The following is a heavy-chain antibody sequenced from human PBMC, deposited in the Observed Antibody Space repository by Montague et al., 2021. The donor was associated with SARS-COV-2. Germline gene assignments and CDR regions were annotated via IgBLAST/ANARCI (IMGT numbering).Heavy chain of an antibody. V-gene: IGHV4-30-2*06. CDR3: ATGARMYGMDS. Sequence: TLSLTCVVSGGSVSSGDYSWSWIRQSPGKGLEWIGYIYQSGSAYYNPFLKSRVTISIATSNNQFSLNLRSVTAADTGLYYCATGARMYGMDSWGQGTTVTVSS. J-gene: IGHJ6*02. D-gene: IGHD3-10*01. CDR1: GGSVSSGDYS. CDR2: IYQSGSA.